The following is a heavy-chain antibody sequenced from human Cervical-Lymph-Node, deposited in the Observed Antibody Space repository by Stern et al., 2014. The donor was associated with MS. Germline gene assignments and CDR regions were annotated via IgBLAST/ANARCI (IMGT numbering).Heavy chain of an antibody. Sequence: VQLGQSGGGLVKPGGSLRLSCAASGFPFSTYSMTWVRQAPGKGLEWVSSITSNSDYRHYSDSVKGRFTISRDNAKDSLYLQMNRLRAEDTAVYYCATKRSIFGVSFDYWGQGTLVTVYS. CDR2: ITSNSDYR. CDR1: GFPFSTYS. CDR3: ATKRSIFGVSFDY. D-gene: IGHD3-3*01. J-gene: IGHJ4*02. V-gene: IGHV3-21*01.